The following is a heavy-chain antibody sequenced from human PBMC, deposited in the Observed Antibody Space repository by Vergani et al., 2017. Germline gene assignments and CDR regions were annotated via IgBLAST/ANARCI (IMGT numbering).Heavy chain of an antibody. J-gene: IGHJ3*02. D-gene: IGHD4-17*01. V-gene: IGHV4-59*01. CDR3: ARAFIDYGDYVGHAFDI. CDR2: IYYSGSP. CDR1: GGSISSYY. Sequence: QVQLQESGPGLVKPSETLSLTCTVSGGSISSYYWSWIRQPPGKGLEWIGYIYYSGSPNYNPSLKSRVTISVDTSKNQFSLKLSSVTAADTAVYYCARAFIDYGDYVGHAFDIWGQGTMVTVSS.